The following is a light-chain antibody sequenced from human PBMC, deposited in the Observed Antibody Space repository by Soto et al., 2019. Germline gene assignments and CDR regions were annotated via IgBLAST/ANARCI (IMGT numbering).Light chain of an antibody. CDR3: QQYNKWPPLT. CDR2: DAA. CDR1: QSVRVN. J-gene: IGKJ4*01. Sequence: EVVMTQSPATLSVSPGERATLSCRASQSVRVNLAWYQQKPGQAPRLLIYDAATRATDVPARFTGSGSGTEFALTISSLQSEDVAVYYCQQYNKWPPLTFGGGTKVEIK. V-gene: IGKV3-15*01.